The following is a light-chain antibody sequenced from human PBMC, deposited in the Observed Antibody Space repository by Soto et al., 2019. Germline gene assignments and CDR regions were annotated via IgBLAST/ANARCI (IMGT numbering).Light chain of an antibody. CDR1: SSDVGGYNY. CDR2: DVS. CDR3: SSYTSSSTVV. Sequence: QSVLTQPASVSGSPGQSITISCTGTSSDVGGYNYVSWYQQHPGKAPKLVIYDVSNRPSGVSNRFSGSKSGNTASLTISGLQAEDEADYDCSSYTSSSTVVFGGGTKLTVL. J-gene: IGLJ2*01. V-gene: IGLV2-14*01.